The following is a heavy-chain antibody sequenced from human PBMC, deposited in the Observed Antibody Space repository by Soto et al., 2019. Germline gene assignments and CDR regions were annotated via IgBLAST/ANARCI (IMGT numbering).Heavy chain of an antibody. CDR3: ARAGRDPTIRWDYYGMDV. V-gene: IGHV3-21*01. D-gene: IGHD1-1*01. J-gene: IGHJ6*02. Sequence: EVQLVESGGGLVKPGGSLRLSCAASGFTFSSYSMNWVRQAPGKGLDWVSSISSSSSYIYYPDSVKGRLTISRDNAKNSLYLQMNSLRADDTAVYYCARAGRDPTIRWDYYGMDVWGQGTTVTVSS. CDR2: ISSSSSYI. CDR1: GFTFSSYS.